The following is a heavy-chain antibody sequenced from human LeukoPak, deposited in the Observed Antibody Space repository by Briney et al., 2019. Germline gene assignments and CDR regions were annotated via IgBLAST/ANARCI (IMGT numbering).Heavy chain of an antibody. V-gene: IGHV1-69*13. CDR3: VVDITGTIEVDYYYYGMDV. CDR1: GGTFSSYA. Sequence: SVKVSCKASGGTFSSYAISWVRQAPGQGLEWMGGIIPIFGTANYAQKFQGRVTITADESTSTAYMELSSLRSEDTAVYYCVVDITGTIEVDYYYYGMDVWGQGTTVTVSS. CDR2: IIPIFGTA. J-gene: IGHJ6*02. D-gene: IGHD1-7*01.